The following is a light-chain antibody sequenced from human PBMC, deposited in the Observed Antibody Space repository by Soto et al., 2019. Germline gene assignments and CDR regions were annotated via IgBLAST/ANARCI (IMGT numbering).Light chain of an antibody. CDR2: DAS. CDR1: QSVSSY. V-gene: IGKV3-11*01. J-gene: IGKJ4*01. CDR3: QQRSNWSLT. Sequence: EIVWTQSPATLSLSPGERATLSCSASQSVSSYLAWYQQKPGQAPRLLIYDASNRATGIPARFSGSGSGTDFTLTISSLEPEDFAVYYCQQRSNWSLTFGGGTKVEIK.